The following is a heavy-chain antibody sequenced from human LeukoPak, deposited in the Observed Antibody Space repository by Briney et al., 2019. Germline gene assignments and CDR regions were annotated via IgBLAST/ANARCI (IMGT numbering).Heavy chain of an antibody. D-gene: IGHD3-3*01. CDR1: GFTVSSNY. CDR2: IYSGGST. Sequence: GGSLRLSCAASGFTVSSNYMSWVRQAPGKGLEWVSVIYSGGSTYYADSVKGRFTISRDNAKNTLYLQMNSLRAEDTAVYYCARDGAPADFWSGYYPGDYWGQGTLVTVSS. V-gene: IGHV3-66*01. J-gene: IGHJ4*02. CDR3: ARDGAPADFWSGYYPGDY.